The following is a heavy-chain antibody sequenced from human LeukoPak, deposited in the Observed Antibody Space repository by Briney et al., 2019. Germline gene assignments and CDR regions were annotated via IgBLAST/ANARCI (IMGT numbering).Heavy chain of an antibody. CDR2: ISISTRHI. Sequence: PGGSLRLSCAASGFTFSNYNMNWVRQAPGKGLEWVSSISISTRHIYYADSLKGRFTISRDNAQNSLYLQMNSLTAEDTAVYYCSRGGLGFQRQDVFDIWGQGTMVTVSS. J-gene: IGHJ3*02. CDR3: SRGGLGFQRQDVFDI. V-gene: IGHV3-21*01. CDR1: GFTFSNYN. D-gene: IGHD3-16*01.